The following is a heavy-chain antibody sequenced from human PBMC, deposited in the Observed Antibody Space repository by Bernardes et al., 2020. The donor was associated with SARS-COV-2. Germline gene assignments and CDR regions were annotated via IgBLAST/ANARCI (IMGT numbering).Heavy chain of an antibody. V-gene: IGHV1-18*04. CDR2: ISAYNGNT. Sequence: SVKVSCKASGYTFTSYGISWVRQAPGQGLEWMGWISAYNGNTNYAQKLKGRVTMTTDTSTSTAYLELRSLRSDDTAVYYCARASYYDILTAEDYYYYGMDVWGQGTTVTVSS. CDR1: GYTFTSYG. J-gene: IGHJ6*02. CDR3: ARASYYDILTAEDYYYYGMDV. D-gene: IGHD3-9*01.